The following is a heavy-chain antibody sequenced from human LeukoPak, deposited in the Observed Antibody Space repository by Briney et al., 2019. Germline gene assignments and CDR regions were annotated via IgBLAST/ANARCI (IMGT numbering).Heavy chain of an antibody. J-gene: IGHJ4*02. Sequence: SVKVSCKASGGTFSSYAISWVRQAPGQGLEWMGGIIPIFGTANYAQKFQGRVTITADKSTSTAYMELSSLRSEDTAVYYCVIVVVTATWGPFDYWGQGTLVTVSS. V-gene: IGHV1-69*06. CDR2: IIPIFGTA. CDR1: GGTFSSYA. CDR3: VIVVVTATWGPFDY. D-gene: IGHD2-21*02.